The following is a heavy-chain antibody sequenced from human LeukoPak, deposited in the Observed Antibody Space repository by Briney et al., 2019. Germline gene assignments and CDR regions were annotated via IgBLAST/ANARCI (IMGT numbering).Heavy chain of an antibody. CDR1: GGSISNYY. V-gene: IGHV4-59*01. J-gene: IGHJ5*02. CDR3: ARYAATGGPNWFDP. CDR2: IHNTGRT. Sequence: PSETLSLSCTVSGGSISNYYLSWTRQAPGKGLEWIGYIHNTGRTNYNPSLKSRVTISVDTSKNQFSLKLSSVTAADAAIYYCARYAATGGPNWFDPWGPGTLVTVSS. D-gene: IGHD2-15*01.